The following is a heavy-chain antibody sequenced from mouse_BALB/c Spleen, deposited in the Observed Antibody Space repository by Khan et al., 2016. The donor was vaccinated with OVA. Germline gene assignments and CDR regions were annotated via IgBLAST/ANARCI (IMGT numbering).Heavy chain of an antibody. V-gene: IGHV1S41*01. CDR1: GYTFTSYW. D-gene: IGHD1-1*01. J-gene: IGHJ4*01. Sequence: DLVKPGASVKLSCKASGYTFTSYWINWIKQRPGRGLEWIGRIAPGSGSTYYNEMFKGTATLTVDTSSSTAYIQLSSLSSEDSAVYFCARSNYYGSSLYAMDYWGQGTSVTVSS. CDR3: ARSNYYGSSLYAMDY. CDR2: IAPGSGST.